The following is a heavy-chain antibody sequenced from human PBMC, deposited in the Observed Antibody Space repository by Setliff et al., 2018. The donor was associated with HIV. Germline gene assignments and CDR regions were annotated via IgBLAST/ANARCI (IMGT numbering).Heavy chain of an antibody. CDR1: GFTFSSCA. CDR3: AKGRYGGYDWGTLDI. J-gene: IGHJ3*02. V-gene: IGHV3-23*01. CDR2: ISGSGAST. Sequence: PGGSLRLSCAASGFTFSSCAMSWVRQAPGKGLEWVLVISGSGASTYYADSVKGRFTISRDNSKNTLYLQMNGLRVEDTAVYYCAKGRYGGYDWGTLDIWGQGTMVTVSS. D-gene: IGHD5-12*01.